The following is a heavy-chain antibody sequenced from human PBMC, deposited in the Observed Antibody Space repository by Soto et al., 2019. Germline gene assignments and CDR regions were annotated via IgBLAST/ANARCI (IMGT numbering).Heavy chain of an antibody. D-gene: IGHD6-13*01. V-gene: IGHV4-30-4*01. J-gene: IGHJ5*02. CDR2: IYYSGST. Sequence: SETLSLTCTVSGGSISSGDYYWSWIRQPPGKGLEWIGYIYYSGSTYYNPSLKSRVTISVDTSKNQFSLKLSSVTAADTAVYYCASTIAAGGFDPWGQGTRVTVSS. CDR1: GGSISSGDYY. CDR3: ASTIAAGGFDP.